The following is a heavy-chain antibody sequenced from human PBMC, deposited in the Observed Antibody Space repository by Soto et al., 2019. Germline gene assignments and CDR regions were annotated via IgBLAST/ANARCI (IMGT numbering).Heavy chain of an antibody. CDR3: VQSRCGGDCLQSYSSHSYYGLDV. CDR1: GFSLSTTGVG. V-gene: IGHV2-5*02. CDR2: IYWDDDK. Sequence: QITLKESGPTLVKPTQTLTLTCSFSGFSLSTTGVGVGWIRQPPGKALEWLALIYWDDDKRYNPSLNSRLTSTQETYKNQVVLAMTNMDPVDTATYYCVQSRCGGDCLQSYSSHSYYGLDVWGQGTTVTVSS. J-gene: IGHJ6*02. D-gene: IGHD2-21*02.